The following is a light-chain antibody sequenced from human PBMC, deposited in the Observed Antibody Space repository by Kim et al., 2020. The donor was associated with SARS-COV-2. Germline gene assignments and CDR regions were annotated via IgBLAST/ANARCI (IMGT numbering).Light chain of an antibody. Sequence: WSPGETATLSCRASKSVDTSLAWYQLKPGQAPRLIIFDVSRSVTGTPARFSGTGSGTDFTLTISSLEPEDVALYFCHHRSLWTPTFGGGTKVDIK. CDR1: KSVDTS. CDR3: HHRSLWTPT. J-gene: IGKJ4*01. CDR2: DVS. V-gene: IGKV3-11*01.